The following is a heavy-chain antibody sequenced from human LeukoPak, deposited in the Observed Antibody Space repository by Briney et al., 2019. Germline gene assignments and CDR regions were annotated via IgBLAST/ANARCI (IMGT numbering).Heavy chain of an antibody. Sequence: SETLSLTCAVYGGSFSGYYWSWIRQPPGKGLEWIGEINHSGSTNYNPSLKSRVTISVDTSKNQFSLKLSSVTAADTAVYYCVRVLPYNQGNYYYGMDVWGQGTTVTVSS. CDR2: INHSGST. CDR3: VRVLPYNQGNYYYGMDV. V-gene: IGHV4-34*01. CDR1: GGSFSGYY. J-gene: IGHJ6*02. D-gene: IGHD1-1*01.